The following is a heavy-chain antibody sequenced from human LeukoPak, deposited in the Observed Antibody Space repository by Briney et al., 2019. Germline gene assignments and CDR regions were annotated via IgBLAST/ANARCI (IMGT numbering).Heavy chain of an antibody. CDR2: INPSGGST. V-gene: IGHV1-46*01. J-gene: IGHJ4*02. D-gene: IGHD1-26*01. Sequence: ASVKVSCKASGGTFSSYAISWVRQAPGQGLEWMGIINPSGGSTSYAQKFQGRVTMTRDMSTSTVYMELSSLRSEDTAVYYCARDDSGSYYSHFDYWGQGTLVTVSS. CDR1: GGTFSSYA. CDR3: ARDDSGSYYSHFDY.